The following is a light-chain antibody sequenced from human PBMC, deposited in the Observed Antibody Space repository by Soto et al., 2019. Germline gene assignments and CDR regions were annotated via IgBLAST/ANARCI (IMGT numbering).Light chain of an antibody. J-gene: IGKJ5*01. V-gene: IGKV3-15*01. CDR2: GAS. CDR3: QQYNNWPPIT. CDR1: QSMRSN. Sequence: EIVMTQSPSTLSLSPGERATLSCRASQSMRSNVAWYQQKPGQAPRLLIYGASTRAAGIPARFSGSGSGTEFTLTITSLQSEDFAVYYCQQYNNWPPITFGQGTRLEIK.